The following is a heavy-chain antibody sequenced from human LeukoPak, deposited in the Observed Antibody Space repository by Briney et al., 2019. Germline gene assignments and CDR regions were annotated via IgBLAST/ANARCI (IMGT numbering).Heavy chain of an antibody. J-gene: IGHJ5*02. CDR3: ARDSGAAAPWFDP. D-gene: IGHD6-13*01. Sequence: SETLSLTCTVSSGSISTYYWSWIRQPPGKGLEWIGYVYNSGSTNYNPSLKSRVTISVDTSKNQFSLKLSSVTAADTAVYYCARDSGAAAPWFDPWGQGTLVTVSS. CDR1: SGSISTYY. V-gene: IGHV4-59*01. CDR2: VYNSGST.